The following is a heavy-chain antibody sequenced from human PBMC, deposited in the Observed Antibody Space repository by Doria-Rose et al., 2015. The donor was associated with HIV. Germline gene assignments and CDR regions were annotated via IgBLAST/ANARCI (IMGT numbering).Heavy chain of an antibody. Sequence: QVQLVESGPVLVKPTETLTLTCTVSGVSLSSPGMGVSWIRQPPGKALEWLANNFSDDERSYKTSLKSRLTISRGTSKGQVVLTMTDMDPVDTATYYCARIKSSRWYHKYYFDFWGQGTLVIVSA. CDR3: ARIKSSRWYHKYYFDF. CDR1: GVSLSSPGMG. V-gene: IGHV2-26*01. CDR2: NFSDDER. D-gene: IGHD6-13*01. J-gene: IGHJ4*02.